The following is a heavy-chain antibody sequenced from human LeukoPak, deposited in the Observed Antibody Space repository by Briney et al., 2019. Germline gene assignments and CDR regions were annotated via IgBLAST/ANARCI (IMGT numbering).Heavy chain of an antibody. D-gene: IGHD3-10*01. CDR1: GGSISNFY. CDR2: IYSSGRT. Sequence: SETLSLTCTVSGGSISNFYWSWIRQPAGKGLEWIGRIYSSGRTNYNSSLKSRVAMSIDTSNNQFSLKLSSVTAADTAVYYCARDLPSYYCDSGNMFDPWGQGTLVTVSS. V-gene: IGHV4-4*07. CDR3: ARDLPSYYCDSGNMFDP. J-gene: IGHJ5*02.